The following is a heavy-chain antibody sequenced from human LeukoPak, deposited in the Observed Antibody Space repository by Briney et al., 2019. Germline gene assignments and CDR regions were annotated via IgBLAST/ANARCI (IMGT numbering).Heavy chain of an antibody. CDR1: GGSISSYY. V-gene: IGHV4-4*07. Sequence: SETLSLTCTVSGGSISSYYWSWIRQPAGKGLEWIGRIYTSGSTNYNPSLKSRVTMSVDTSKNQFSLKLSSVTAADTAVYYCARGPDIVVVPAATWRYNWFDPWGQGTLVTVSS. J-gene: IGHJ5*02. D-gene: IGHD2-2*01. CDR2: IYTSGST. CDR3: ARGPDIVVVPAATWRYNWFDP.